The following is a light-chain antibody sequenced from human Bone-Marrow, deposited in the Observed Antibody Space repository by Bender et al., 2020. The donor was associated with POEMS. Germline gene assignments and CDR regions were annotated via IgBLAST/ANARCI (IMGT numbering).Light chain of an antibody. J-gene: IGLJ2*01. Sequence: SYELTQPPSVSVSPGQTATITCSGEKLGEEYACWYQQKPGQSPVVVIYQDTKRPSGIPERFSGSKSGNTASLTVSGLQAEDAANYYCSSYTNISPVVFGGGTKLTVL. CDR1: KLGEEY. CDR3: SSYTNISPVV. CDR2: QDT. V-gene: IGLV3-1*01.